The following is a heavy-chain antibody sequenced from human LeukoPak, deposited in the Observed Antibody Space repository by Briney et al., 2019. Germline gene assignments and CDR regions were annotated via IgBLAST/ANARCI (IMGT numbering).Heavy chain of an antibody. CDR3: LKDFAILTGLPTLCDS. V-gene: IGHV3-9*01. CDR1: GFIFDDYA. CDR2: ISWNSDQI. J-gene: IGHJ4*02. D-gene: IGHD3-9*01. Sequence: GGSLRLSCAASGFIFDDYAMHWVRQAPGKGREWVSEISWNSDQIAYADAVKGRVTISREYAKNSVYLQMDSLTPEDTAFYYCLKDFAILTGLPTLCDSRGEGNLVTVSS.